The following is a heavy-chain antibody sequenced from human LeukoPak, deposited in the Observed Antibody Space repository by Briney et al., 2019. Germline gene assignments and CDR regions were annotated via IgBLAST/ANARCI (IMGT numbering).Heavy chain of an antibody. J-gene: IGHJ4*02. Sequence: SETLSLTCTVSGVSISSSSYYWGWIRQPPGKGLEWIGSIYYSGSTYYNPSLKSRVTISVDTSKNQFSLKLSSVTAADTAVYYCATKGPRRGYFDYWGQGTLVAVSS. V-gene: IGHV4-39*01. CDR2: IYYSGST. CDR1: GVSISSSSYY. CDR3: ATKGPRRGYFDY.